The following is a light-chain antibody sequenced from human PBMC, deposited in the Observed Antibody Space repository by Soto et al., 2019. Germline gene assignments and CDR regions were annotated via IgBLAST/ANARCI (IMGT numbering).Light chain of an antibody. Sequence: EIVMTQSPATLSVSPGERATLSCRASQSVGSGYLAWYQQKPGQAPRLLIYDVSSRATGIPDRFSGSGSGTDFTLTISRLEPEDFAVYYCQQYGTSVGGTFGGGTKVEIK. CDR1: QSVGSGY. CDR2: DVS. CDR3: QQYGTSVGGT. J-gene: IGKJ4*01. V-gene: IGKV3-20*01.